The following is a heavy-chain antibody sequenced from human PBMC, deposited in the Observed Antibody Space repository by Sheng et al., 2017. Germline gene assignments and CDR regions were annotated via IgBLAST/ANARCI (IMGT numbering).Heavy chain of an antibody. D-gene: IGHD6-19*01. J-gene: IGHJ4*01. CDR1: GSSITTSFF. CDR2: IYHSGTT. CDR3: ARNRPVAGPDN. V-gene: IGHV4-38-2*02. Sequence: QVQLQESGPGLVKPSETLSLTCTVSGSSITTSFFWGWIRQTPGKGLEWIGSIYHSGTTYYNPSLKSRVIISVDTSKNQFSLELRSVTDADSAIYYCARNRPVAGPDNWGHGTLVTVSS.